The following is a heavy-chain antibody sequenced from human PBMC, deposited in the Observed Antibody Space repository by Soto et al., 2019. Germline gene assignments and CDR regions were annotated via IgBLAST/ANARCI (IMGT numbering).Heavy chain of an antibody. J-gene: IGHJ4*02. CDR2: IWYDGSKK. CDR1: GFIFSGYG. Sequence: PGGSLRLSCAASGFIFSGYGMHWVRQAPGKGLEWVAVIWYDGSKKYYADSVKGRFTISRDDSKNTLYLQMNSLRAEDTAVYYCATDGDGNSHYSQFVYWGRGALVTVSS. CDR3: ATDGDGNSHYSQFVY. V-gene: IGHV3-33*01. D-gene: IGHD3-22*01.